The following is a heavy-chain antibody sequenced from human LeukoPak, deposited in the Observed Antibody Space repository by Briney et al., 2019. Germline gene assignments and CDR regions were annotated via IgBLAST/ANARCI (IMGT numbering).Heavy chain of an antibody. CDR2: INPNSGGT. Sequence: ASVKLSCTASGGPFNNYAISWVRQAPGQGLEWMGWINPNSGGTNYAQKFQGRVTMTRDTSISTAYMELSRLRSDDTAVYYCARVGYDSSGYYISAFDIWGQGTMVTVSS. D-gene: IGHD3-22*01. V-gene: IGHV1-2*02. CDR1: GGPFNNYA. J-gene: IGHJ3*02. CDR3: ARVGYDSSGYYISAFDI.